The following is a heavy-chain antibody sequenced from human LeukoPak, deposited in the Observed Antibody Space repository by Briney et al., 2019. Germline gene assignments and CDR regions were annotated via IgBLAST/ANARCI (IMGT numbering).Heavy chain of an antibody. Sequence: SVKVSCKTSGGSFNNYAINWVRQAPGQRPEWVGGIMPIFGTPTYAQKFQGRVTITRNTSISTAYMELSSLRSEDTAVYYCARARFGTIWLIDYWGQGTLVTVSS. CDR2: IMPIFGTP. CDR3: ARARFGTIWLIDY. J-gene: IGHJ4*02. V-gene: IGHV1-69*05. D-gene: IGHD3-10*01. CDR1: GGSFNNYA.